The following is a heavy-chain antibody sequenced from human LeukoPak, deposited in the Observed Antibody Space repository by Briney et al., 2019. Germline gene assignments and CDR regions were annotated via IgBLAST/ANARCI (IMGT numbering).Heavy chain of an antibody. Sequence: GRSLRLSRAAPGFTPSKYWMSWVRHAPGGGLKCLANINQDGSEMYYVDPVKGRFPISRDNGKNSLYLQINRLRADDTAVYYCARDQGSMLVARTSNWYFDLWGSGTLVTVSS. CDR1: GFTPSKYW. J-gene: IGHJ2*01. D-gene: IGHD3-22*01. CDR2: INQDGSEM. V-gene: IGHV3-7*01. CDR3: ARDQGSMLVARTSNWYFDL.